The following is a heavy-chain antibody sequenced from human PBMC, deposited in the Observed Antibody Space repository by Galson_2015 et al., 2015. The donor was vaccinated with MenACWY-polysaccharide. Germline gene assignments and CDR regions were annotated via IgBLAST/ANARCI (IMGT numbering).Heavy chain of an antibody. Sequence: TLSLTCTVSGASIGSGDDYYWTWIRQRPGKGLEWIGYIYYSGSTYYSPSLKSRVIISQDTSKNQFSLNLSSVTAADTAVYYCARAPRGLWFEEAWGQGTLVTVSS. J-gene: IGHJ5*02. CDR3: ARAPRGLWFEEA. CDR1: GASIGSGDDYY. V-gene: IGHV4-31*03. D-gene: IGHD3-10*01. CDR2: IYYSGST.